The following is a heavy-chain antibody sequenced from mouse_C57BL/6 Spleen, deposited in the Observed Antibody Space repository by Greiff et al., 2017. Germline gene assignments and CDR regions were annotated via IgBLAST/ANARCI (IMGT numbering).Heavy chain of an antibody. J-gene: IGHJ2*01. CDR3: ARAPLYGYFDY. Sequence: QVQLQQSGPELVKPGASVKISCKASGYAFSSSWMNWVKQRPGKGLEWIGRIYPGDGDTNYNGKFKGKATLTADKSSSTAYMQLSSLTSEDSAVYFCARAPLYGYFDYWGQGTTLTVSS. CDR1: GYAFSSSW. CDR2: IYPGDGDT. V-gene: IGHV1-82*01. D-gene: IGHD1-1*02.